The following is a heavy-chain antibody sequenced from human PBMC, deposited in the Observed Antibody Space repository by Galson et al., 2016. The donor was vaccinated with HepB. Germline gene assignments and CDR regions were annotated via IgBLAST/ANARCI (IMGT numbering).Heavy chain of an antibody. CDR3: AKDSGAYYYDSSGYRRNAFDI. D-gene: IGHD3-22*01. V-gene: IGHV3-9*01. Sequence: SLRLSCAASGFTLDHYAMHWVRQAPGKGLEWVSGISWNRGSIGSADSVKGRFTISRDNAKNSLYLQMNSLRAGDTALSYCAKDSGAYYYDSSGYRRNAFDIWGQGTMVTVSS. J-gene: IGHJ3*02. CDR2: ISWNRGSI. CDR1: GFTLDHYA.